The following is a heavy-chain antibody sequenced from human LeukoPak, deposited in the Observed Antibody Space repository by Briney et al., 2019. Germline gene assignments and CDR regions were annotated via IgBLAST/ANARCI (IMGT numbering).Heavy chain of an antibody. V-gene: IGHV3-30-3*01. Sequence: GGSLRLSCAASGFTFSSYAMHWVRQAPGKGLEWVAVISCDGSNKYYADSVKGRFTISRDNSKNTLYLQMNSLRAEDTAVYYCAREGGGSGSYWFDPWGQGTLVTVSS. CDR1: GFTFSSYA. CDR3: AREGGGSGSYWFDP. J-gene: IGHJ5*02. CDR2: ISCDGSNK. D-gene: IGHD1-26*01.